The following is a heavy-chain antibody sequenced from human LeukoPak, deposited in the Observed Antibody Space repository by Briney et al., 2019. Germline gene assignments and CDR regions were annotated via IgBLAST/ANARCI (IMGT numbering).Heavy chain of an antibody. Sequence: GESLKISCKGSGSSFTSYWIGWVRQMPGKGLGWMGIIYPGDSDTRYSPSFQGQVTISADKSISTAYLQWSSLKASDTAMYYCARQGYCSSTSCYSGKNWFDPWGQGTLVTVSS. CDR3: ARQGYCSSTSCYSGKNWFDP. CDR1: GSSFTSYW. CDR2: IYPGDSDT. V-gene: IGHV5-51*01. J-gene: IGHJ5*02. D-gene: IGHD2-2*01.